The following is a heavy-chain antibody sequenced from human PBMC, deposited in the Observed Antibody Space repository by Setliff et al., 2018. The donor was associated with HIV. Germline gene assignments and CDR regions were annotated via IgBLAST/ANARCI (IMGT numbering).Heavy chain of an antibody. CDR2: ISSSSSYI. CDR1: GFTFSSYS. Sequence: GSLRLSCAASGFTFSSYSMNWVRQAPGKGLEWVSSISSSSSYIYYADSVKGRFTISRDNAKNSLYLQMNSLRAEDTAVYYCARVASLRYFDWLFPNDAFDIWGQGTMVTVSS. CDR3: ARVASLRYFDWLFPNDAFDI. D-gene: IGHD3-9*01. V-gene: IGHV3-21*01. J-gene: IGHJ3*02.